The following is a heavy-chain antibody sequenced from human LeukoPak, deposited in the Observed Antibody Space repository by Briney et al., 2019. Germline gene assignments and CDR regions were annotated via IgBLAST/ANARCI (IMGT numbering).Heavy chain of an antibody. D-gene: IGHD2/OR15-2a*01. J-gene: IGHJ4*02. CDR1: GFTFSSYS. CDR2: ISSSSSTI. Sequence: GGSLRLSCAASGFTFSSYSMNWVRQAPGKGLEWVSYISSSSSTIYYADSVKGRFTISRDNAKNPLYLQMNSLRAEDTAVYYCARKGNSGCLDYWGQGTLVTVSS. CDR3: ARKGNSGCLDY. V-gene: IGHV3-48*01.